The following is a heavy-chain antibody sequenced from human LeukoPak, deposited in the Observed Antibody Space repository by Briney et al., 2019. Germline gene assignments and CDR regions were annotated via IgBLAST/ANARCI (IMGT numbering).Heavy chain of an antibody. Sequence: PGGSLRLSCAASGFTFSSYVMHWVRQAPGKGLEWVAFIRYDGSNKYYADSVKGRFTISRDNSKNTLYLQMNSLRAEDTAVYYCAKDPKLQRLNPYYFDYWGQGTLVTVSS. D-gene: IGHD6-13*01. CDR3: AKDPKLQRLNPYYFDY. J-gene: IGHJ4*02. CDR2: IRYDGSNK. CDR1: GFTFSSYV. V-gene: IGHV3-30*02.